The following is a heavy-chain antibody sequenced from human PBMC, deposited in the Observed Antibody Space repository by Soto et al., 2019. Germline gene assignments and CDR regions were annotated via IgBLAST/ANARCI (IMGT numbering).Heavy chain of an antibody. J-gene: IGHJ4*02. Sequence: QVQLVESGGGVVQPGRSLRLSCAASGFTFSIYGMHWVRQAPGKGLEWVAVIWLDGSNKYYADSVKGRFTISRDNSTNTPYLQINSLRAEDTAVYSCARVGITGTTFRGFDYWGQGTLVTVSS. CDR2: IWLDGSNK. CDR1: GFTFSIYG. V-gene: IGHV3-33*01. D-gene: IGHD1-20*01. CDR3: ARVGITGTTFRGFDY.